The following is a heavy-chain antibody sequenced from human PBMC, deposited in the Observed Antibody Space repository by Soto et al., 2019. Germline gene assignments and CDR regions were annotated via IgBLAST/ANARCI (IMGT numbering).Heavy chain of an antibody. CDR3: ARGYSYGSYWYFDL. J-gene: IGHJ2*01. CDR1: GFTFTGFG. Sequence: QLQLVQSGAEVKNPGASVKVSCKASGFTFTGFGITWVRQAPGQGLEWMGWITASNGNTNYAQDLQGRVTMTTDTSTSIAYMELWRMRSDDTAVYYCARGYSYGSYWYFDLWGRGTLVTVSS. V-gene: IGHV1-18*04. CDR2: ITASNGNT. D-gene: IGHD5-18*01.